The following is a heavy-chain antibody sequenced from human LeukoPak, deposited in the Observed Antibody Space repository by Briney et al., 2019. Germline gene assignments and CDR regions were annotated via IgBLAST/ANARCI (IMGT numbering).Heavy chain of an antibody. CDR3: ARAQYYYGSGSSTLSDC. D-gene: IGHD3-10*01. CDR2: ISSSSSYI. V-gene: IGHV3-21*01. Sequence: GGSLRLSCAASGFTFSSYSMNWVRQAPGKGLEWVSSISSSSSYIYYADSVKGRFTISRDNAKSSLYLQMNSLRAEDTAVYYCARAQYYYGSGSSTLSDCWGQGTLVTVSS. J-gene: IGHJ4*02. CDR1: GFTFSSYS.